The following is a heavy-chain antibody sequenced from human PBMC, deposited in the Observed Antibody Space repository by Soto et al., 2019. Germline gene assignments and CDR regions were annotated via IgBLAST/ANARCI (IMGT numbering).Heavy chain of an antibody. CDR2: MSGTAGNT. J-gene: IGHJ4*02. Sequence: EVQLLESGGGSVHPGGSLRLSCAASGFTFSNYAMTWVRQAPGKGLEWVSTMSGTAGNTYYADSVKGRFTISRDNSKNTLYLQMNSLRAEDTAVYYCAKKYYFGSGSYVFYFDYWGQGTLVTVSS. V-gene: IGHV3-23*01. CDR3: AKKYYFGSGSYVFYFDY. D-gene: IGHD3-10*01. CDR1: GFTFSNYA.